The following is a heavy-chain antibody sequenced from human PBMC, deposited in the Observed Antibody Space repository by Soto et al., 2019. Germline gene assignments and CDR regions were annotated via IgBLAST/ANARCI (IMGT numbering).Heavy chain of an antibody. V-gene: IGHV4-31*03. J-gene: IGHJ6*02. Sequence: PSETLSLTCTVSGGSISSGGYYWSWIRQHPGKGLEWIGYIYYSGSTYYNPSLKSRVTISVDTSKNQFSLKLSSVTAADTAVYYCARGSAFHYYGSGSYYQSYGMDVWGQGTTVTVSS. CDR1: GGSISSGGYY. D-gene: IGHD3-10*01. CDR2: IYYSGST. CDR3: ARGSAFHYYGSGSYYQSYGMDV.